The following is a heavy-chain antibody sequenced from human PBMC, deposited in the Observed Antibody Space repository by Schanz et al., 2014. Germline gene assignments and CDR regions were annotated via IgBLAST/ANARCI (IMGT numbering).Heavy chain of an antibody. Sequence: EVQLLESGGGLVQPGGSLRLSCLASGFAFSSYGMNWLRQAPGKGLEWVSVIGVDGTTTYYADSVKGRFTISRDNSKNTQYLQMNSLRPEDTAVYYGAKYRGYYRVSGSYRELEYWGQGTLVTVSA. CDR2: IGVDGTTT. CDR3: AKYRGYYRVSGSYRELEY. D-gene: IGHD3-10*01. CDR1: GFAFSSYG. V-gene: IGHV3-23*01. J-gene: IGHJ4*02.